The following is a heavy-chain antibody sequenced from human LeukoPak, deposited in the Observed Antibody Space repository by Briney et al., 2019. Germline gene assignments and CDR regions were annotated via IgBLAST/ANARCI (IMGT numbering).Heavy chain of an antibody. Sequence: SVKVSCKASGGTFSSYTISWVRQAPGQGLKWMGRIIPILGIANYAQKFQGRVTITADKSTSTAYMELSSLRSEDTAVYYCARAPRLIVVVPAAILGNYYYYMDVWGKGTTVTVSS. CDR3: ARAPRLIVVVPAAILGNYYYYMDV. V-gene: IGHV1-69*02. J-gene: IGHJ6*03. D-gene: IGHD2-2*02. CDR1: GGTFSSYT. CDR2: IIPILGIA.